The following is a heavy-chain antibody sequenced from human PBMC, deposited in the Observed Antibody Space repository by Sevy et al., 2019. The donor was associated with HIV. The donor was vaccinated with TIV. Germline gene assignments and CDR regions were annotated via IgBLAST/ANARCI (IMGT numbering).Heavy chain of an antibody. V-gene: IGHV3-33*01. CDR2: IWYDGSNK. J-gene: IGHJ4*02. CDR1: GFTFSSYG. CDR3: AREDCSGGSCYSDH. Sequence: GGSLRLSCAASGFTFSSYGVHWVRQAPGKGLEWVAVIWYDGSNKYYADSVKGRFTISRDNSKNTLYLQMNSLRAEDTAVYYCAREDCSGGSCYSDHWGQGTLVTVSS. D-gene: IGHD2-15*01.